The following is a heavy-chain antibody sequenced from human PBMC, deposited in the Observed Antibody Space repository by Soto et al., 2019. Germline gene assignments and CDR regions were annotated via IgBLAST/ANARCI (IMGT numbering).Heavy chain of an antibody. CDR1: GFTFSDYY. V-gene: IGHV3-11*01. CDR2: ISSSGSTI. Sequence: PVGSLRLSCAAPGFTFSDYYMSWIRQAPGKGLEWVSYISSSGSTIYYADSVKGRFTISRDNAKNSLYLQMNSLRAEDTAVYYCARDVLAAAGIERNYYYYGMDVWGQGTTVTVSS. J-gene: IGHJ6*02. CDR3: ARDVLAAAGIERNYYYYGMDV. D-gene: IGHD6-13*01.